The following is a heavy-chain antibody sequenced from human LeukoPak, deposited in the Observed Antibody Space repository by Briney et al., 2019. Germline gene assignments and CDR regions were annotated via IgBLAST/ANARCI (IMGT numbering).Heavy chain of an antibody. CDR3: ARVRYGGNSFADY. CDR2: IYYSGST. CDR1: GGSFSGYY. J-gene: IGHJ4*02. V-gene: IGHV4-34*01. D-gene: IGHD4-23*01. Sequence: SETLPLTCAVYGGSFSGYYWSWIRQPPGKGLEWIGYIYYSGSTYYNPSLKSRVTISVDTSKNQFSLKLSSVTAADTAVYYCARVRYGGNSFADYWGQGTLVTVSS.